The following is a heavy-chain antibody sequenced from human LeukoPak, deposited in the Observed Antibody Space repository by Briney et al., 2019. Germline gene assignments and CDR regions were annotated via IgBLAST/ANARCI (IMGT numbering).Heavy chain of an antibody. D-gene: IGHD2-21*01. CDR1: GFTFTSYA. J-gene: IGHJ2*01. CDR3: AREIMVSREWYFDL. V-gene: IGHV3-23*01. CDR2: ISGGGDST. Sequence: PGGSLRLSCAASGFTFTSYAMSWVRQAPGKGLEWVSVISGGGDSTYYADSVKGRFTISRDNSKNTLYLQMNSLRVEDTAVYFCAREIMVSREWYFDLWGRGTLVTVAS.